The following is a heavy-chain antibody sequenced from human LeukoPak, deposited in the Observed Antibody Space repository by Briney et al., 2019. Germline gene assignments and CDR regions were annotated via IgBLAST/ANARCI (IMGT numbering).Heavy chain of an antibody. CDR3: WGVSGGSNYDAFDI. Sequence: PGGSLRLSCAASGFTFSSYSMNWVRQAPGKGLEWVSSISSSSSYIYYADSVKGRFTISRDNAKNSLYLQMNSLRAEDTAVYYCWGVSGGSNYDAFDIWGQGTMVTVSS. CDR2: ISSSSSYI. V-gene: IGHV3-21*01. J-gene: IGHJ3*02. CDR1: GFTFSSYS. D-gene: IGHD2-15*01.